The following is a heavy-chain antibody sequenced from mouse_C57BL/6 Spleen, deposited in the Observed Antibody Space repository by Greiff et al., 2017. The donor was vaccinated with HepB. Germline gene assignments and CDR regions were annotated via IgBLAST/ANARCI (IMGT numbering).Heavy chain of an antibody. CDR2: IHPNSGST. CDR3: ARTNSSWFAY. V-gene: IGHV1-64*01. Sequence: QVQLKQPGAELVKPGASVKLSCKASGYTFTSYWMHWVKQRPGQGLEWIGMIHPNSGSTNYNEKFKSKATLTVDKSSSTAYMQLSSLTSEDSAVYYCARTNSSWFAYWGQGTLVTVSA. D-gene: IGHD4-1*01. J-gene: IGHJ3*01. CDR1: GYTFTSYW.